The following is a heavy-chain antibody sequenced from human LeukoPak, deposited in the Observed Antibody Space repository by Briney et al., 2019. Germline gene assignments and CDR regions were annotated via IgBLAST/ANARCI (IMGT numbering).Heavy chain of an antibody. CDR2: ISGSGGST. J-gene: IGHJ6*03. CDR1: GFTFSSYA. Sequence: GGSLRLSCAASGFTFSSYAMSWVRQAPGKGLEWVSAISGSGGSTYYADSVKGRFTISRDNSRNTLYLQMNSLRAEDTAVYYCAKAPRRIAAAGTRYYYMDVWGKGTTVTVSS. D-gene: IGHD6-13*01. CDR3: AKAPRRIAAAGTRYYYMDV. V-gene: IGHV3-23*01.